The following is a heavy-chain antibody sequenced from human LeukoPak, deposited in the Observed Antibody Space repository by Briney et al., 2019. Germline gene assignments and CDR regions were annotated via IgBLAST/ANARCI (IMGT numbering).Heavy chain of an antibody. Sequence: GESLKISCKGSGYSFPTYWIAWVRQMPGKGLGWMGIIYPDESNIRYSPSSQGQVTISADKSISTAYLRWSSLKASDTAMSYCASPPSRGYSSSFEYWGQGTLVTVSS. CDR1: GYSFPTYW. CDR2: IYPDESNI. J-gene: IGHJ4*02. D-gene: IGHD2-2*03. CDR3: ASPPSRGYSSSFEY. V-gene: IGHV5-51*01.